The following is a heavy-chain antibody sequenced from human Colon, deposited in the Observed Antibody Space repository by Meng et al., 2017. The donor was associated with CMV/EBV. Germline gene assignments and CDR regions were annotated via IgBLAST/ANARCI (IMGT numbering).Heavy chain of an antibody. CDR2: ISSSGYTI. Sequence: GGSLRLSCAASGFTFSNYNMNWVRQAPGKGLEWVSYISSSGYTIYYADSVNGRFTISRDDSKSTLYLQMNSLRVEDMAVYYCVRTWSWGQQLERFDFWGQGTLVTVSS. CDR1: GFTFSNYN. D-gene: IGHD6-13*01. CDR3: VRTWSWGQQLERFDF. V-gene: IGHV3-48*01. J-gene: IGHJ4*02.